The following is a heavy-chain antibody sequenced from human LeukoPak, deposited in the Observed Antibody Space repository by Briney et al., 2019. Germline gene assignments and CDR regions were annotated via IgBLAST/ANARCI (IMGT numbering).Heavy chain of an antibody. J-gene: IGHJ3*02. CDR3: AKAERGSSTSWLAFDI. CDR2: ISYDGNNK. D-gene: IGHD2-2*01. V-gene: IGHV3-33*05. Sequence: GGSRSPSWAAPGSPSSTFAMNWVRQPQARGLGWVALISYDGNNKYYADSVKGRFSISRDNSKNTLYLQMNSLRAEDTAVYYCAKAERGSSTSWLAFDIWGQGTMVTVSS. CDR1: GSPSSTFA.